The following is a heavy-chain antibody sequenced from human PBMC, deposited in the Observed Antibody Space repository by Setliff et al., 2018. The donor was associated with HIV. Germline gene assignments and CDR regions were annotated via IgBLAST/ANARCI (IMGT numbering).Heavy chain of an antibody. V-gene: IGHV1-69*13. J-gene: IGHJ3*02. CDR3: ARDGGYSVHQWFGDAFDI. CDR1: ADTFSSYA. Sequence: ASVMVSCKASADTFSSYAISWVRQAPGQGLEWMGGIIPIFGTANYAQKFQGRVTITADESTSIAYMELSSLRFDDTAVYYCARDGGYSVHQWFGDAFDIWGQGTMVTVS. CDR2: IIPIFGTA. D-gene: IGHD5-12*01.